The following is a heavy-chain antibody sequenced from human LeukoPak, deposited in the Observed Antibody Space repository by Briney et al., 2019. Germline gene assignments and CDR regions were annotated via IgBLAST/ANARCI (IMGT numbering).Heavy chain of an antibody. V-gene: IGHV4-38-2*02. J-gene: IGHJ4*02. Sequence: SETLSLTCTVSGYSISSGYYWGWIRQPPGKGLEWIGSIYHSGSTYYNPSLKSRVTISVDASKNQFSLRLSSVTAADTAVYYCARLASHWGQGTLVTVSS. CDR1: GYSISSGYY. CDR3: ARLASH. CDR2: IYHSGST.